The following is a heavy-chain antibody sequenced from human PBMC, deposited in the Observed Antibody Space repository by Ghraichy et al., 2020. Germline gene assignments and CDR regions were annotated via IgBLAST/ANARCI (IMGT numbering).Heavy chain of an antibody. CDR3: AREFPITIFGVVTYYYYYGMDV. CDR1: GFTFSSYS. V-gene: IGHV3-21*01. Sequence: GGSLRLTCAASGFTFSSYSMNWVRQAPGKGLEWVSSISSSSSYIYYADSVKGRFTISRDNAKNSLYLQMNSLRAEDTAVYYCAREFPITIFGVVTYYYYYGMDVWGQGTTVTVSS. CDR2: ISSSSSYI. J-gene: IGHJ6*02. D-gene: IGHD3-3*01.